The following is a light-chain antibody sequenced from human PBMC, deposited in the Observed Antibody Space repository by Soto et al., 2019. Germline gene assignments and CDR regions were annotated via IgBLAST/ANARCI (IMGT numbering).Light chain of an antibody. V-gene: IGLV3-1*01. CDR1: KLGDKY. Sequence: SYELTQPPSVSVSPGQTASITCSGDKLGDKYACWYQQKPGQSPVLVIYQDSKRPSGIPERFSGSNSGNTATLTISGTQAMDEADYYCQVWDSSLVFGTGTKLTVL. CDR2: QDS. J-gene: IGLJ1*01. CDR3: QVWDSSLV.